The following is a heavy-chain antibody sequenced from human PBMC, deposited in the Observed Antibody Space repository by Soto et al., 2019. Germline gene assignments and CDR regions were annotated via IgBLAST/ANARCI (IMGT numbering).Heavy chain of an antibody. V-gene: IGHV4-59*08. Sequence: PSETLSLTCTVSGCSISSYYWSWIRQPPGKGLEWIGYIYYSGSTNYNPSLKSRVTISVDTSKNQFSLKLSSVTAADTAVYYCARLFSLADGYSSGWYNYYYGMDVWGQGTTVTVSS. J-gene: IGHJ6*02. D-gene: IGHD6-19*01. CDR3: ARLFSLADGYSSGWYNYYYGMDV. CDR2: IYYSGST. CDR1: GCSISSYY.